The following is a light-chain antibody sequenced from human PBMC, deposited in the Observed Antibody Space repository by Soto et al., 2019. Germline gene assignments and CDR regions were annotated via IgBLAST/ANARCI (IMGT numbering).Light chain of an antibody. CDR3: QSFDSSLSVV. CDR2: DNT. Sequence: QPVLTQPPSVSGAPGQRVTISCTGSSSNIGAGYDVHWYQQLPGTAPKLLIYDNTNRPSGVPDRFSGSKSGTAASLAITGLQAEDEAGYYCQSFDSSLSVVFGGGTQLTVL. V-gene: IGLV1-40*01. J-gene: IGLJ3*02. CDR1: SSNIGAGYD.